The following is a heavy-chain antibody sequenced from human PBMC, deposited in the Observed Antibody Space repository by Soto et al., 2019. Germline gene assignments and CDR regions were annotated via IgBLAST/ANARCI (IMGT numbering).Heavy chain of an antibody. J-gene: IGHJ4*02. CDR3: VGAMGSGSSAGVY. CDR1: GFTVNTKH. D-gene: IGHD6-6*01. CDR2: FYSGGDT. V-gene: IGHV3-53*01. Sequence: EVELVESGGGLIQPGGSLRLSCAASGFTVNTKHMSWVRQAPGKGLEWVSVFYSGGDTNYSDSVKGRVTISRDSAKNTLYLYMNSLRLDDTALYYCVGAMGSGSSAGVYWGQGTLVTVSS.